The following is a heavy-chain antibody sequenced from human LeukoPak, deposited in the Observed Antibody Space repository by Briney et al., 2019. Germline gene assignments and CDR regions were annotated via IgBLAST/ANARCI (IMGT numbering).Heavy chain of an antibody. Sequence: GESLKISCQGFGYXFTTSWICWVRQLPGKGLEWTAIIYAGNSDAKYSPCFQGQVSISTDRSISTAYLHWSSLKASDTAIYYCAIINHPDGRVYWGQGTLVTVSS. D-gene: IGHD5-24*01. CDR1: GYXFTTSW. V-gene: IGHV5-51*01. CDR2: IYAGNSDA. J-gene: IGHJ4*02. CDR3: AIINHPDGRVY.